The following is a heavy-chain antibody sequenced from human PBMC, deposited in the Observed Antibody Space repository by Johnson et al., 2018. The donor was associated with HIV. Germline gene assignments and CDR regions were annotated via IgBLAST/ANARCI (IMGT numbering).Heavy chain of an antibody. V-gene: IGHV3-30*04. Sequence: QVQLVESGGGVVQPGRSLRLSCAASGFTFSSYAMHWVRQAPGKGLEWVAVISYDGSNKYYADSVKGRFTISRDNSKNTLYLQMNSLRAEDTAVYYCAREGQEFNDAFYIWGQGTVVTVSS. CDR2: ISYDGSNK. D-gene: IGHD3-10*01. J-gene: IGHJ3*02. CDR3: AREGQEFNDAFYI. CDR1: GFTFSSYA.